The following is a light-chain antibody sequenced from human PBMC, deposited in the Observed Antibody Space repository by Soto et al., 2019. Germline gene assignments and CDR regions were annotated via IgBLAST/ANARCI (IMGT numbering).Light chain of an antibody. CDR1: QSVSSSY. V-gene: IGKV3-20*01. Sequence: EIVLTQSPGTLSLSPGERATLSCRASQSVSSSYLAWYQQKPGRAPRLLIYDASSRATGIPDRFSGSGSGTDFTLTISRLEPEDFAVFYCQQYGSSPLTFGGGTKVDIK. J-gene: IGKJ4*01. CDR3: QQYGSSPLT. CDR2: DAS.